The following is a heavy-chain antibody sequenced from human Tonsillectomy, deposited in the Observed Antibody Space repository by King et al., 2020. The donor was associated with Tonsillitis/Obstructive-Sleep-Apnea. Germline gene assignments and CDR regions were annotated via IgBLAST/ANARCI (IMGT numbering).Heavy chain of an antibody. V-gene: IGHV5-10-1*01. J-gene: IGHJ4*02. CDR1: GYSFTSYW. CDR3: AGHIASLGYDFCSDYYTHDY. CDR2: IDPSDSYT. Sequence: VQLVESGAEVKKPGESLRISCKGSGYSFTSYWITWVRQMPGKGLEWMGRIDPSDSYTNYSPSFQGHVTISADKSISTAYLQWSSLKASDTAMYYCAGHIASLGYDFCSDYYTHDYWGQGTLVTVSS. D-gene: IGHD3-3*01.